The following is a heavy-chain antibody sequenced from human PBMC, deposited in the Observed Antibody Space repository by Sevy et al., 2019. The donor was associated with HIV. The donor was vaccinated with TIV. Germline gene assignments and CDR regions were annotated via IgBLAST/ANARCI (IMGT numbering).Heavy chain of an antibody. Sequence: GGSLRLSCTGSGFNIADYMTWVRQAPGKGLDWVGFIITKNHGGTPEYGASVKGRFTISRDDSKNTIYLQMHSLKTEDTGIYYCARHAREAWRGSGVYYNVTDGFDPWGQGTLVTVSS. CDR3: ARHAREAWRGSGVYYNVTDGFDP. CDR1: GFNIADY. CDR2: IITKNHGGTP. V-gene: IGHV3-49*04. D-gene: IGHD3-10*01. J-gene: IGHJ5*02.